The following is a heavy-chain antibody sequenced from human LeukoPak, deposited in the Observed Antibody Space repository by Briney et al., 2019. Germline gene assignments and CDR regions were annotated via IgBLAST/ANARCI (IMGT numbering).Heavy chain of an antibody. V-gene: IGHV3-30*01. J-gene: IGHJ3*02. CDR1: GFNFRDYL. Sequence: PGGSLRLSCAGSGFNFRDYLMHWVRQAPGKGLEWVAVISNDAANEYHVDSVRGRFTISRDNSKNTLYLQMNNLRAEDTAVYYCVRDAGTIWNHKNDPFDMWGQGTMVTVSS. CDR2: ISNDAANE. CDR3: VRDAGTIWNHKNDPFDM. D-gene: IGHD1-14*01.